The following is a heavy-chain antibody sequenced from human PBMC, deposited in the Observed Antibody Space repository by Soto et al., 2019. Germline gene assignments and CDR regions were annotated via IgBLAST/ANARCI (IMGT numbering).Heavy chain of an antibody. V-gene: IGHV4-34*01. CDR3: ARGASPTAAGPRYFDY. Sequence: SETLSLTCAVYGGSFSGYYWSWIRQPPGKGLEWIGEINHSGSTNYNPSLKSRVTISVDTSKNQFSLKLSSVTAADTAVYYCARGASPTAAGPRYFDYWGQGTLVTVSS. J-gene: IGHJ4*02. D-gene: IGHD2-15*01. CDR1: GGSFSGYY. CDR2: INHSGST.